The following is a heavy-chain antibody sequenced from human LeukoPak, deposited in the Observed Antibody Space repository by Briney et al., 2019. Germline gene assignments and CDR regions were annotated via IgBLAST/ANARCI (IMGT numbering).Heavy chain of an antibody. D-gene: IGHD2-2*01. J-gene: IGHJ4*02. CDR2: FHPEDGDT. Sequence: ASVKVSCKVSGYTLTELSMHWVRQAPGKGLQWMGGFHPEDGDTIYAQKFQGRVTMTGDTSTDTAYMEMSSLRSEDTAVYYCAREGAHCSSTSCPLDYWGQGTLVTVSS. CDR3: AREGAHCSSTSCPLDY. V-gene: IGHV1-24*01. CDR1: GYTLTELS.